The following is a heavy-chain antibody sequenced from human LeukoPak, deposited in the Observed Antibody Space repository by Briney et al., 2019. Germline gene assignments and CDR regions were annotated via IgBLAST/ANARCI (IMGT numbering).Heavy chain of an antibody. CDR1: GFAFSSYG. J-gene: IGHJ4*02. CDR2: IWYDGSNK. V-gene: IGHV3-33*01. CDR3: ARDSDYPDY. D-gene: IGHD3-10*01. Sequence: QPGGSLRLSCAASGFAFSSYGMHWVRQAPGKGLEWVAVIWYDGSNKYYADSVKGRFTISRDSSKNTLYLQMNSLRAEDTAVYYCARDSDYPDYWGQGTLVTVSS.